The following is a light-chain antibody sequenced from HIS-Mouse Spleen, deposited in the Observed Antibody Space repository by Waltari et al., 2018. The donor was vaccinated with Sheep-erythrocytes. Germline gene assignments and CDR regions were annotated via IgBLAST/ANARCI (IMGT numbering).Light chain of an antibody. Sequence: QSALTQPPSASGSPGQSVTISCSGSSSNIGINYVSWYQQPPGTAPKLLIYDNNKRPSGIPDRFSGSKSGTSATLGITGLQTGDEADYYCGTWDSSLSALFVFGTGTKVTVL. J-gene: IGLJ1*01. CDR2: DNN. V-gene: IGLV1-51*01. CDR1: SSNIGINY. CDR3: GTWDSSLSALFV.